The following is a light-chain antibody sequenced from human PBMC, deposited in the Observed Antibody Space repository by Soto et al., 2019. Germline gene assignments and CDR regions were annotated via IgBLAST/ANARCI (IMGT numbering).Light chain of an antibody. CDR3: ISCTSVNIRCV. Sequence: QSALTQPASLSGSPGQSITISCTGTSSDIGAYDYVSWFQQHPGKAPKLMISEVNNRPSGVSNRFSGSKSGNTAYLTISGLQVEDEAEYFCISCTSVNIRCVFGTGTKVTVL. J-gene: IGLJ1*01. CDR1: SSDIGAYDY. CDR2: EVN. V-gene: IGLV2-14*01.